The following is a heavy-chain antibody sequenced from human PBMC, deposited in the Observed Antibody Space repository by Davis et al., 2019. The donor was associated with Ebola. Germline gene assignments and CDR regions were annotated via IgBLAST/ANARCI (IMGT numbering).Heavy chain of an antibody. J-gene: IGHJ6*03. V-gene: IGHV1-18*01. Sequence: ASVKVSCKASGYTFTSYGISWVRQAPGQGLEWMGWISAYNGNTNYAQKLQGRVTMTTDTSTSTAYMELSRLRSDDTAVYYCARGCTVKYYYYYMDVWGKGTTVTVSS. CDR2: ISAYNGNT. D-gene: IGHD4-17*01. CDR1: GYTFTSYG. CDR3: ARGCTVKYYYYYMDV.